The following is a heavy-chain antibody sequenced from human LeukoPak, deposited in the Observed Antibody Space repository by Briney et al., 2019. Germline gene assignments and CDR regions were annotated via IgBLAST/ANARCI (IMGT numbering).Heavy chain of an antibody. Sequence: ASVKVSCKASGYTFPSYFMHWVRQAPGQGLEWMGIINPTGGSTTYAQKFQGRVTMTRDTSTSTVYMELSSLRSEDTAVYYCARGDSLGATEVDFDYWGQGTLVTVSS. V-gene: IGHV1-46*01. D-gene: IGHD1-26*01. J-gene: IGHJ4*02. CDR1: GYTFPSYF. CDR3: ARGDSLGATEVDFDY. CDR2: INPTGGST.